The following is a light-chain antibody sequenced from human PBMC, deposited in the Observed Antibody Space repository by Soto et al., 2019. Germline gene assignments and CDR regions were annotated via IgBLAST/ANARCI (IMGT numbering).Light chain of an antibody. J-gene: IGLJ2*01. V-gene: IGLV1-44*01. CDR3: AAWHDSLNGVV. CDR2: SNS. CDR1: STNIGRNT. Sequence: QSVLTQTPSASGTPGQRVSISCSGSSTNIGRNTVIWYQQVPGTTPKVLIYSNSQRPSEGPDRFSGSKSGTSASLAISGLQCDDEGDYYCAAWHDSLNGVVFGGGTKLTVL.